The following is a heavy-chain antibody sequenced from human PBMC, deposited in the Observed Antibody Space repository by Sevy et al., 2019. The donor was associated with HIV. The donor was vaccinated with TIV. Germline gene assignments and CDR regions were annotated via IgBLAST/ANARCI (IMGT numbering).Heavy chain of an antibody. CDR1: GFTFSSYI. J-gene: IGHJ4*02. CDR2: ISSGGDYI. D-gene: IGHD5-18*01. CDR3: ARDEYSYASGFDY. V-gene: IGHV3-21*01. Sequence: GGSLRLSCAASGFTFSSYIMNWVRQAPGMGLEWVSTISSGGDYIYYTNSVKGRITISRDNVTNSLYLNMNSLRAEDTAVYYCARDEYSYASGFDYWGQRTLVTDSS.